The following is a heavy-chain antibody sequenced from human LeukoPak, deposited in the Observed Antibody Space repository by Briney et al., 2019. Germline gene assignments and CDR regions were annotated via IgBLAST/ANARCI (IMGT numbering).Heavy chain of an antibody. D-gene: IGHD3-22*01. Sequence: GGSQRLSCAASGFTFSSYAMSWVRQAPGKGLEWVSAISGSGGSTYYADSVKGRFTISRDNSKNTLYLQMNSLRAEDTAVYYCAREANYYDSSARAFDIWGQGTMVTVSS. J-gene: IGHJ3*02. CDR3: AREANYYDSSARAFDI. CDR2: ISGSGGST. V-gene: IGHV3-23*01. CDR1: GFTFSSYA.